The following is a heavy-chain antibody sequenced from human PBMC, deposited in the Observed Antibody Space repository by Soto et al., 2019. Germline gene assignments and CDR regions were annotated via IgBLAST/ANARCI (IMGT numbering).Heavy chain of an antibody. V-gene: IGHV1-69*12. Sequence: VQLVQSGAEVKKPGSSVKVSCKASGGTFSSYAISWVRQAPGQGLEWMGGIIPIFGTATYAQKFQGRVTITADESTSTAYMELSSLRSEDTAVYYCAGERVGCISTSCYGYFYTGVLWGQGTLVTVSS. CDR2: IIPIFGTA. CDR3: AGERVGCISTSCYGYFYTGVL. J-gene: IGHJ4*02. CDR1: GGTFSSYA. D-gene: IGHD2-2*01.